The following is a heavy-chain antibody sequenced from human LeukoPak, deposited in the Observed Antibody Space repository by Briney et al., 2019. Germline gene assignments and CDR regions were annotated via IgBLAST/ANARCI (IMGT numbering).Heavy chain of an antibody. D-gene: IGHD3-3*01. J-gene: IGHJ4*02. CDR3: ARGLGNYDFWSGYYASLFYFDY. V-gene: IGHV3-21*04. Sequence: GGSLRLSCAASGFTFSSYSMNWVRQAPGKGLEWVSSISSSSSYIYYADSVKGRFTISRDNAKNSLYLQMNSLRAEDTALYYCARGLGNYDFWSGYYASLFYFDYWGQGTLVTVSS. CDR1: GFTFSSYS. CDR2: ISSSSSYI.